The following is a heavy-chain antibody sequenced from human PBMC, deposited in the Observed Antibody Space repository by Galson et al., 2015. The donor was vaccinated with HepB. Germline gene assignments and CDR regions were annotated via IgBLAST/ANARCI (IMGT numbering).Heavy chain of an antibody. CDR1: GFTVSSNY. V-gene: IGHV3-66*01. J-gene: IGHJ4*02. D-gene: IGHD6-19*01. CDR3: ATVPLSYSSTYYFDY. Sequence: SLRLSCAASGFTVSSNYMSWVRQAPGKGLEWVSVIYSGGSTYYADSVKGRFTISRDNSKNTLYLQMNSLLAEDTAVCYCATVPLSYSSTYYFDYWGQGILVTVSS. CDR2: IYSGGST.